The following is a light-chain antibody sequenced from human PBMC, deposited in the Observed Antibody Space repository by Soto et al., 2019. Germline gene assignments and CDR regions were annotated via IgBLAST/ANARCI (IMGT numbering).Light chain of an antibody. Sequence: IVLTQSPAILALSPGDRATLSCRASQSVSSSYLAWYQHKPGQAPRLLIHGASSRVTGIPDRFSGSGSGTDFTLTITRLEPEDFEVYYCQQYQSLTFGGGTKVDIK. CDR1: QSVSSSY. CDR2: GAS. J-gene: IGKJ4*01. V-gene: IGKV3-20*01. CDR3: QQYQSLT.